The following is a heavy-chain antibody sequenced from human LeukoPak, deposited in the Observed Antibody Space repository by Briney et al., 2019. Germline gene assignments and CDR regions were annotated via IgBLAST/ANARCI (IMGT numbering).Heavy chain of an antibody. CDR1: GFTFSSYS. J-gene: IGHJ4*02. D-gene: IGHD6-25*01. V-gene: IGHV3-66*01. CDR2: IYSGGST. Sequence: GGSLRLSCAASGFTFSSYSMSWVRQAPGKGLEWVSVIYSGGSTYYADSVKGRFTISRDNSKNTLYLQMNSLRAEDTAVYYCARGEMSGYWGQGTLVTVSS. CDR3: ARGEMSGY.